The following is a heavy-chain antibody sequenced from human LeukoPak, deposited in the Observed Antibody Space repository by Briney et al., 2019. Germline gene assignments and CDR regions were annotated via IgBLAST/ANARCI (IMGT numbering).Heavy chain of an antibody. CDR2: IYYSGST. V-gene: IGHV4-59*01. Sequence: SETLSLTCTDSGGSISSYYWSWIRQPPGKGLEWIGYIYYSGSTNYNPALKSRVTISVDTSKNQFSLKLSSVTAADTAVYYCARALTDWYFDLWGRGTLVTVSS. CDR1: GGSISSYY. CDR3: ARALTDWYFDL. J-gene: IGHJ2*01.